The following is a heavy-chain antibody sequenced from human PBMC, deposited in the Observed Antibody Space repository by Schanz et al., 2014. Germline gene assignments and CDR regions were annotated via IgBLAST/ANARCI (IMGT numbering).Heavy chain of an antibody. Sequence: QVQLVESGGGVVQFGRSLRLSCVASGFTFSSYGMHWVHQAPGKGLEWVSSISHSGGSKYYADSVKGRFTISRDNAKNSLYLQMNSLRAEDTAVFYCARDRGYCSGGSCLTFDYWGQGTLVTVSS. J-gene: IGHJ4*02. V-gene: IGHV3-NL1*01. CDR1: GFTFSSYG. D-gene: IGHD2-15*01. CDR3: ARDRGYCSGGSCLTFDY. CDR2: ISHSGGSK.